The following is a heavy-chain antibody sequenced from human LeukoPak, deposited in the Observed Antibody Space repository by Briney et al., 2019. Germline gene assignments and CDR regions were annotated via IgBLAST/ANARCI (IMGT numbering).Heavy chain of an antibody. CDR2: IYYSGSP. J-gene: IGHJ6*03. D-gene: IGHD6-13*01. CDR1: GGSLSSYY. Sequence: SETLSLTCTVSGGSLSSYYWSWIRQPPGKALEWIGYIYYSGSPNYNPSLKSRVTISVDTSKNQFSLKLRSVTAADTAVYYCARDGQSSSWYYGPTERHYYYYMDVWGKGTTVTVSS. V-gene: IGHV4-59*01. CDR3: ARDGQSSSWYYGPTERHYYYYMDV.